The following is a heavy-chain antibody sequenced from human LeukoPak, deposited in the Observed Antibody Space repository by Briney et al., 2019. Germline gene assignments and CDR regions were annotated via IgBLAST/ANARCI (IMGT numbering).Heavy chain of an antibody. Sequence: GGSLRLSCAASGFTFSSYAMYWVRQAPGKGLEYVSGIRSNGGSTYYANSVKGRFTISRDNSKNTLYLQMSSLRAEDMAVYYCARDPGRYYYYYYMDVWGKGTTVTISS. CDR2: IRSNGGST. CDR3: ARDPGRYYYYYYMDV. J-gene: IGHJ6*03. V-gene: IGHV3-64*01. CDR1: GFTFSSYA.